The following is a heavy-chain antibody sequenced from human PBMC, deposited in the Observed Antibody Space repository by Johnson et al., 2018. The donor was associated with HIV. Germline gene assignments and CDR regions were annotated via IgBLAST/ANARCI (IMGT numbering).Heavy chain of an antibody. CDR1: GFTFSSYW. V-gene: IGHV3-74*01. CDR2: INSDGSDT. Sequence: VQLVESGGGLVQPGWSLRLSCAASGFTFSSYWMHWVRQVPRKGLVWVSRINSDGSDTIYVDSVKGRFTISRDHAKDTLYLRMNNLRAEDTAMYYCARESRTTVVIRGGAFDIWGQGTMVTVSS. D-gene: IGHD4-23*01. J-gene: IGHJ3*02. CDR3: ARESRTTVVIRGGAFDI.